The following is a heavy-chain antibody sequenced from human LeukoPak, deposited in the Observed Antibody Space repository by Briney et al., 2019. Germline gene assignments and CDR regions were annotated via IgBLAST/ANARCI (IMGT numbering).Heavy chain of an antibody. Sequence: QPGGSLRLSCAASGFTFSSYAMSWVRQAPGKGLEWVSAISNNGGYTYYADSAQGRFTISRDNSKSTLCLQMNSLRAEDTAVYYCAKQLGYCSDGSCYFPYWGQGTLVTVSS. CDR2: ISNNGGYT. CDR1: GFTFSSYA. CDR3: AKQLGYCSDGSCYFPY. V-gene: IGHV3-23*01. J-gene: IGHJ4*02. D-gene: IGHD2-15*01.